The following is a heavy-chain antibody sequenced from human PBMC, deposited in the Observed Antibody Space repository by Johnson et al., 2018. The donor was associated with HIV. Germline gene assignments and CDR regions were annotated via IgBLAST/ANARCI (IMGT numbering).Heavy chain of an antibody. Sequence: VQLVESGGGLVQPGGSLRLSCAASGFSVSQYYMSWVRQAPGKGLEWVSAISGSGGSKYYADSVKGRFTISRDNSKNTLYLQMNGLRAEDTAVYYCAREYYYDSSGYYDEVSRAFDIWGQGTMVTVSS. CDR3: AREYYYDSSGYYDEVSRAFDI. CDR1: GFSVSQYY. V-gene: IGHV3-23*04. J-gene: IGHJ3*02. D-gene: IGHD3-22*01. CDR2: ISGSGGSK.